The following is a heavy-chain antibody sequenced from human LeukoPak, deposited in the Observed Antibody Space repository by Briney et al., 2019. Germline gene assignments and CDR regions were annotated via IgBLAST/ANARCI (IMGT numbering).Heavy chain of an antibody. D-gene: IGHD2-15*01. V-gene: IGHV5-51*01. CDR1: GYSFTSYW. Sequence: PGESLKISRKGSGYSFTSYWIGWVRQMPGKGLEWMGITYPGDSDTRYSPSFQGQVTISADKSISTAYLQWSSLKASDTAMYYCARLDCSGGSCYFGWFDPWGQGTLVTVSS. CDR2: TYPGDSDT. CDR3: ARLDCSGGSCYFGWFDP. J-gene: IGHJ5*02.